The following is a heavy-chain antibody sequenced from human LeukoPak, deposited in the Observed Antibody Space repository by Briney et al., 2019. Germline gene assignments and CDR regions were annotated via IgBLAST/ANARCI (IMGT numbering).Heavy chain of an antibody. Sequence: PGGSLRLSCAASGFTFSSYGMHWVRQAPGKGLEWVAFIRYDGSNKYYADSVKGRFTISRDNSKNTLYLQMNSLRAEDTAVYYCAKGPNVAVTREYWFDYWGQGTLVTVSS. CDR3: AKGPNVAVTREYWFDY. CDR2: IRYDGSNK. J-gene: IGHJ4*02. CDR1: GFTFSSYG. V-gene: IGHV3-30*02. D-gene: IGHD6-19*01.